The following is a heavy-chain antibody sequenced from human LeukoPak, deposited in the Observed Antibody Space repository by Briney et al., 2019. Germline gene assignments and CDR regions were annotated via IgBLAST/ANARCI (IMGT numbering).Heavy chain of an antibody. D-gene: IGHD3-10*01. CDR3: AKDMAPGTMVMGFDY. CDR1: GFTFSSYG. CDR2: IRYDGSNK. Sequence: PGGSLRLSCAASGFTFSSYGMHWVRQAPGKGLEWVAFIRYDGSNKYYADSVKGRFTISRDNSKNTPYLQMNSLRAEDTAVYYCAKDMAPGTMVMGFDYWGQGTLVTVSS. V-gene: IGHV3-30*02. J-gene: IGHJ4*02.